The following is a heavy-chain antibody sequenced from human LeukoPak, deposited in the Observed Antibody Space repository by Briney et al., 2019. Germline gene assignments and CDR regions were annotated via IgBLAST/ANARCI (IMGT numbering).Heavy chain of an antibody. CDR1: GGSISSGSYY. CDR3: ARERGYSTH. J-gene: IGHJ4*02. CDR2: IYTSGST. V-gene: IGHV4-61*02. Sequence: TLSLTCTVSGGSISSGSYYWSWIRQPAGKGLEWIGRIYTSGSTNYNPSLKSRVTISVDTSKNQFSLKLSSVTAADTAVYYCARERGYSTHWGQGTLVTVSS. D-gene: IGHD5-18*01.